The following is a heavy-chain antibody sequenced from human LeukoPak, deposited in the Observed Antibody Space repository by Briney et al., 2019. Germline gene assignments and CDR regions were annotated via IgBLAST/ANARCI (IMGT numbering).Heavy chain of an antibody. J-gene: IGHJ4*02. CDR3: ARDKYGLDY. CDR2: ISTYNGNT. Sequence: GASVKVSCKASGYTFTSYGISWVRQAPGQGLEWMGWISTYNGNTNHAQKVQDRVTMTTDTSTTTAYMELRSLRSDDTAVYYCARDKYGLDYWGQGTLVTVSS. V-gene: IGHV1-18*01. D-gene: IGHD2/OR15-2a*01. CDR1: GYTFTSYG.